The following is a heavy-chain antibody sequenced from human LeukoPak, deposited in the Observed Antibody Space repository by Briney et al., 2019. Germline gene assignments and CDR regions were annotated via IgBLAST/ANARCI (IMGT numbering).Heavy chain of an antibody. J-gene: IGHJ4*02. CDR2: ISSSGSTI. Sequence: PGGSLRLSCAASGFTFSDYYMSWIRQAPGKGLEWVSYISSSGSTIYYADSVKGRFTISRDNAKNSLYLQMNSLRAEDTAVYYCARDSSSGYSGSYFSARAGSGGLGYWGQGTLVTVSS. V-gene: IGHV3-11*04. D-gene: IGHD1-26*01. CDR1: GFTFSDYY. CDR3: ARDSSSGYSGSYFSARAGSGGLGY.